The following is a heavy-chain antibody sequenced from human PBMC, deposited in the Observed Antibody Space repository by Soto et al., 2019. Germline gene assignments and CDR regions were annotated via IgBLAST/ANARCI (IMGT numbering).Heavy chain of an antibody. Sequence: GGSLRLSCAASGFTFSNYAMTWARQAPGKGLEWVSSLLRSGSTAYYADSVRSRFTVSSDTSANSLYLQMDSLRAEDTAIYYCAKDAISGDGIWLMDSWGQGTLVTVSS. CDR2: LLRSGSTA. J-gene: IGHJ5*02. CDR3: AKDAISGDGIWLMDS. CDR1: GFTFSNYA. D-gene: IGHD4-17*01. V-gene: IGHV3-23*01.